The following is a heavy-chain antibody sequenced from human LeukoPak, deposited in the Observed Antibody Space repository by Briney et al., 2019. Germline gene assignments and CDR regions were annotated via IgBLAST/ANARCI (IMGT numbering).Heavy chain of an antibody. CDR3: ASIGDYYDSSGYYYSEYFQH. CDR1: GFTVSSNY. V-gene: IGHV3-66*01. J-gene: IGHJ1*01. Sequence: GGSLRLSCAASGFTVSSNYMSWVRQAPGKGLEWVSVIYSGGSTYYADSVKGRFTISRDNAKNSLYLQMNSLRAEDTAGYYYASIGDYYDSSGYYYSEYFQHWGQGTLVTVSS. D-gene: IGHD3-22*01. CDR2: IYSGGST.